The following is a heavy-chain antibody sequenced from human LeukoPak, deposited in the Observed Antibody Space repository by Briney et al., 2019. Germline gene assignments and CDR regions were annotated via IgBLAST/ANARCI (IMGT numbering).Heavy chain of an antibody. CDR2: IIPIFGTA. CDR3: ARGGIVVVPAAKYNWFDP. V-gene: IGHV1-69*13. CDR1: GGTFSSYA. Sequence: ASAKVSCKASGGTFSSYAISWVRQAPGQGLEWMGGIIPIFGTANYAQKFQGRVTITADESTSTAYMELSSLRSEDTAVYYCARGGIVVVPAAKYNWFDPWGQGTLVTVSS. J-gene: IGHJ5*02. D-gene: IGHD2-2*01.